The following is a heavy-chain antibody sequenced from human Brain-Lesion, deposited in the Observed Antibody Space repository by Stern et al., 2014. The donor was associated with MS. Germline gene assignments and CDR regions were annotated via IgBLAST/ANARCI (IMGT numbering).Heavy chain of an antibody. CDR2: IYPGDSDT. J-gene: IGHJ4*02. CDR1: GYTFTNYW. CDR3: ARRGDPFDY. V-gene: IGHV5-51*01. Sequence: MQLVQSEAEVKKPGESLKISCKGSGYTFTNYWIGWVRQMPGKGLEWMGNIYPGDSDTRDSPSFQGQVTMSADRSTSTAYLQWSSLKASDTAMYFCARRGDPFDYWGQGTLVTVSS. D-gene: IGHD2-21*02.